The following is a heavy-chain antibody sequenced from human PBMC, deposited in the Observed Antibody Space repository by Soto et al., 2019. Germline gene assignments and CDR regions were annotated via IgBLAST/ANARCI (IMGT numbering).Heavy chain of an antibody. V-gene: IGHV3-30-3*01. J-gene: IGHJ4*02. Sequence: QVQLVESGGGVVQPGRSLRLSCAASGFTFSSYAMQWVRQAAGKGLEWVAVISYDGSNKYYADSVKGRFTISRDNSKNTLYLQMNSLRAEDTAVYYCARDSQMATNYWGQGTLVTVSS. CDR3: ARDSQMATNY. CDR1: GFTFSSYA. CDR2: ISYDGSNK. D-gene: IGHD5-12*01.